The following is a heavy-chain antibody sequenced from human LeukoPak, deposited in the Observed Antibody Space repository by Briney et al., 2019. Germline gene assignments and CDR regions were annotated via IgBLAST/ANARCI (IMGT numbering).Heavy chain of an antibody. V-gene: IGHV4-4*07. CDR1: GGSISSYY. D-gene: IGHD2-8*02. CDR3: ARDLVGWGDSAYNWFDP. CDR2: IYTSGST. J-gene: IGHJ5*02. Sequence: SETLSLTCTVSGGSISSYYWSWIRQPAGKGLEWIGRIYTSGSTNYNPSLKSRVTMSVDTSKNQFSLKLSSVTAADTAVYYCARDLVGWGDSAYNWFDPWGQGTLVTVSS.